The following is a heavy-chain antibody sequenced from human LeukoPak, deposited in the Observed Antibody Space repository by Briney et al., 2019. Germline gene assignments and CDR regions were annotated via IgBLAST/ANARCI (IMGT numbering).Heavy chain of an antibody. CDR3: AKDVAGYSGYDYDY. Sequence: GRSLRLSCAASGFTFDDYAMHWVRQAPGKGLEWVSGISWNSGSIGYADSVKGRFTISRDNAKNSLYLQMNSLRAEDTALYYCAKDVAGYSGYDYDYWGQGTLVIVSS. D-gene: IGHD5-12*01. J-gene: IGHJ4*02. V-gene: IGHV3-9*01. CDR1: GFTFDDYA. CDR2: ISWNSGSI.